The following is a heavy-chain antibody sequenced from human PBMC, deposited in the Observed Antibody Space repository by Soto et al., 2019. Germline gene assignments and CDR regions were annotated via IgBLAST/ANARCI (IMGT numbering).Heavy chain of an antibody. D-gene: IGHD1-7*01. J-gene: IGHJ4*02. CDR2: INPSGGST. CDR1: GYTFTSYY. Sequence: QVQLVQSGAEVKKPGASVKVSCKASGYTFTSYYMHWVRQAPGQGLERMGIINPSGGSTSYAQKFQGRITMTRAPSTSTVYMELSSLGSEDTALYYCARGGGGGTRGTDYWGQGTLVTVSS. CDR3: ARGGGGGTRGTDY. V-gene: IGHV1-46*01.